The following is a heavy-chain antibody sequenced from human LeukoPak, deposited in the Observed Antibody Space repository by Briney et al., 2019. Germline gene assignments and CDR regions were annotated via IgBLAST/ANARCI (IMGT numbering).Heavy chain of an antibody. D-gene: IGHD3-22*01. CDR2: IYSGGST. CDR1: GFTVSSNY. Sequence: PGGSLRLSCAASGFTVSSNYMSWVRQAPGKGLEWVSVIYSGGSTYYADSVKGRFTISRDNSKNTLYLQMNSLRAEDTAVYYCARGLVPHSSYWQWFDPWGQGTLVTVSS. J-gene: IGHJ5*02. CDR3: ARGLVPHSSYWQWFDP. V-gene: IGHV3-53*01.